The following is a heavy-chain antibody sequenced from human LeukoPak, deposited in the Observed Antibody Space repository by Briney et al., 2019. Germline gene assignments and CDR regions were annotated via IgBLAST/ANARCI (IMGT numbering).Heavy chain of an antibody. CDR1: GFTVSSNY. Sequence: PGGSLRLSCAASGFTVSSNYMSWVRQAPGKGLEWVSVIYSGGSTYYADSVKGRFTISRDNTNNTLYLQMNSLRAEDTAVYYCASLNWFDPWGQGTLVTVSS. V-gene: IGHV3-66*02. J-gene: IGHJ5*02. CDR2: IYSGGST. CDR3: ASLNWFDP.